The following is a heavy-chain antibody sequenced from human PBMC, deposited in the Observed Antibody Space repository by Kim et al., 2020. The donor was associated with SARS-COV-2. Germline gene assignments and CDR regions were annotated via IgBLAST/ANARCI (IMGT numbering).Heavy chain of an antibody. J-gene: IGHJ4*02. CDR3: ARVSEGGSSWYYFDS. CDR2: ISSSNSYI. V-gene: IGHV3-11*05. CDR1: GFTFSDYY. D-gene: IGHD6-13*01. Sequence: GGSLRLSCVVSGFTFSDYYMSWIRQAPGKGLEWVSYISSSNSYINFADSVKGRFTISRDNAKNSLYLQMNNLRAEDTAMYYCARVSEGGSSWYYFDSWGQGTLLTVFS.